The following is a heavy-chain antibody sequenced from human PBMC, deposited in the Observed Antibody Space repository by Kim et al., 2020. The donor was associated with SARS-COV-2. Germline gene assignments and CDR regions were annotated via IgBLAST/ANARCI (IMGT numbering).Heavy chain of an antibody. D-gene: IGHD1-20*01. Sequence: ASVKVSCKVSGYTLTELSMHWVRQAPGKGLEWMGGFDPEDDETIYAQKFQGRVTMTEDTSTHTAYMALSSLRSEDTAVYYCATSTSIPGSRAIYYYHYGMDVGGQGTRVTVSS. CDR1: GYTLTELS. J-gene: IGHJ6*01. V-gene: IGHV1-24*01. CDR3: ATSTSIPGSRAIYYYHYGMDV. CDR2: FDPEDDET.